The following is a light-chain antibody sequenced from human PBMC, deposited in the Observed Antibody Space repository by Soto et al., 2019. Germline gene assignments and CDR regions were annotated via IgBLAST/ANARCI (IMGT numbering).Light chain of an antibody. CDR1: QSVSSTY. CDR2: GAS. Sequence: EIVLTQSPGTLSLSPGERATLSCRASQSVSSTYLAWYQQKPGQAPRLLIYGASSRATGIPDRFSGSGSGPDLTLAISSLEPEDLAVYYCHQYGSPPFTFGGGTKVEI. V-gene: IGKV3-20*01. J-gene: IGKJ4*01. CDR3: HQYGSPPFT.